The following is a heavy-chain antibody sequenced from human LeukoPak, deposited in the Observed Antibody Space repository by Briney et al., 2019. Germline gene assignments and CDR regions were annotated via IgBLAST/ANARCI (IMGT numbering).Heavy chain of an antibody. D-gene: IGHD3-22*01. Sequence: GGSLRLSCAASGFTFNTYSMSWVRQAPGKGLEWVSYISSSGSTIYYADSVKGRFTISRDSAKNSLYLQMNSLRAEDTAVFYCATDQDHGYFRQWGQGSLVIVSS. CDR2: ISSSGSTI. CDR3: ATDQDHGYFRQ. CDR1: GFTFNTYS. J-gene: IGHJ1*01. V-gene: IGHV3-48*04.